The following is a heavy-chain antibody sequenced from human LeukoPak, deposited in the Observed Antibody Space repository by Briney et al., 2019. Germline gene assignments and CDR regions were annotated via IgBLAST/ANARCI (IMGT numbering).Heavy chain of an antibody. V-gene: IGHV3-21*01. CDR3: ARVIQGYYGSGSSAFDI. CDR1: GFTFSSYE. Sequence: GGSLRLSCAASGFTFSSYEINWVRQAPGKGLEWVSSISSSSSYIYYADSVKGRFTISRDNAKNSLYLQMNSLRAEDTAVYYCARVIQGYYGSGSSAFDIWGQGTMVTVSS. J-gene: IGHJ3*02. D-gene: IGHD3-10*01. CDR2: ISSSSSYI.